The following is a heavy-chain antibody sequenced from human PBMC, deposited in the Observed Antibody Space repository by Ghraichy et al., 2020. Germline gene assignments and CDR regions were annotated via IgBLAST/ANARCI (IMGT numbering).Heavy chain of an antibody. D-gene: IGHD3-3*01. CDR2: ISYDGSNK. CDR1: GFTFSSYG. V-gene: IGHV3-30*18. Sequence: GESLNISCAASGFTFSSYGMHWVRQAPGKGLEWVAVISYDGSNKYYADSVKGRFTISRDNSKNTLYLQMNSLRAEDTAVYYCAKAYDFWSGYPLDAFDIWGQGTMVTVSS. J-gene: IGHJ3*02. CDR3: AKAYDFWSGYPLDAFDI.